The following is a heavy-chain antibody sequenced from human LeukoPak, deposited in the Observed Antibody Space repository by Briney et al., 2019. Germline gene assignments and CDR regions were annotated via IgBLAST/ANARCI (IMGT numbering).Heavy chain of an antibody. CDR3: ARGKWEPLDY. V-gene: IGHV3-21*01. D-gene: IGHD1-26*01. J-gene: IGHJ4*02. Sequence: GGSLRLSCAASGFTFNSYSMNWVRQAPGKGLEWVSSISSSSIYIYYADSLKGRFTISRDNAKNSLYLQMNSLRAEDTAVYYCARGKWEPLDYWGQGTLVTVSS. CDR2: ISSSSIYI. CDR1: GFTFNSYS.